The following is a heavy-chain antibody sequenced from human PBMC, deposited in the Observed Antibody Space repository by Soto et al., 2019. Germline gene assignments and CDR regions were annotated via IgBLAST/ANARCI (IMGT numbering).Heavy chain of an antibody. CDR1: GFTFSSYN. V-gene: IGHV3-21*01. J-gene: IGHJ6*02. D-gene: IGHD6-13*01. CDR3: ARDSSRPNYYYYYGMDV. Sequence: PGGSLRLSCAASGFTFSSYNMNWVRQAPGKGLEWVSSISSSSSYIYYADSVKGRFTISRDNAKNSLYLQMNSLRAEDTAVYYCARDSSRPNYYYYYGMDVWGQGTTVTVSS. CDR2: ISSSSSYI.